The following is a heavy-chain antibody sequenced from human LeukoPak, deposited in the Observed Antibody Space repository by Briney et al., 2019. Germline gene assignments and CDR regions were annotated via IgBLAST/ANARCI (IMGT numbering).Heavy chain of an antibody. CDR2: ISSTGSYI. CDR3: AKDNLGEDYSDGLDI. D-gene: IGHD3-16*01. Sequence: PGGSLRLSCAASGFTFSSYRMNWVRQAPGKGLEWVSSISSTGSYIYSADSVKGRFTISRDNAKNSLYLQLSSLRAEDTAVYYCAKDNLGEDYSDGLDIWGQGTMVTVSS. V-gene: IGHV3-21*01. J-gene: IGHJ3*02. CDR1: GFTFSSYR.